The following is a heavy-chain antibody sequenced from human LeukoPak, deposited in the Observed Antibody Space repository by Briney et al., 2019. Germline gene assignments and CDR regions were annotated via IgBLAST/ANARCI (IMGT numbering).Heavy chain of an antibody. J-gene: IGHJ4*02. CDR3: AKGLSPEYSSGWYGIDY. CDR2: ISYDGSNM. D-gene: IGHD6-19*01. CDR1: GFTFSSYG. V-gene: IGHV3-30*18. Sequence: QPGGSLRLSCAASGFTFSSYGMHWVRQAPGKGLEWVAVISYDGSNMYYRDSVKGRFTISRDNSKNTLYLQMSSLRAEDTAVYYCAKGLSPEYSSGWYGIDYWGQGTLVTVSS.